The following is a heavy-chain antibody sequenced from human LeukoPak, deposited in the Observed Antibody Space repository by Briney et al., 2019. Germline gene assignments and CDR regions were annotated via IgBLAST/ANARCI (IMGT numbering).Heavy chain of an antibody. Sequence: ASVKVSCKASGYTFTSYYLHWVRQAPGQGPEWMGVINPGGGNTKYAQKFQGRVTMTRDTSTSTVYMEVSSLRAEDTAVYYCARDILLGFSSSPTPLDCWGQGTLVTVSS. CDR2: INPGGGNT. CDR1: GYTFTSYY. V-gene: IGHV1-46*01. J-gene: IGHJ4*02. CDR3: ARDILLGFSSSPTPLDC. D-gene: IGHD6-13*01.